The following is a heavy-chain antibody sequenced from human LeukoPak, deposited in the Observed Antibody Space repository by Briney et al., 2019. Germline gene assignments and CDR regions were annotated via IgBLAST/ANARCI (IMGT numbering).Heavy chain of an antibody. J-gene: IGHJ4*02. V-gene: IGHV3-7*01. CDR2: IKQDGSEK. D-gene: IGHD3-3*01. Sequence: GGSLRLSCAASGFTFSSYWMSWVRQAPGKGLEWVANIKQDGSEKYYVDSVKGRFTISRDNAKNSLYLQMNSLRAEDTAVYYCASGGSVYDFWSGYYFDYWGQGTLVTVSS. CDR3: ASGGSVYDFWSGYYFDY. CDR1: GFTFSSYW.